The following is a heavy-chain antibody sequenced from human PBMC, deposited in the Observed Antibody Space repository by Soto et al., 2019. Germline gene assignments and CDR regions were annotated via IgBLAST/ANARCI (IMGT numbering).Heavy chain of an antibody. J-gene: IGHJ4*02. CDR1: GGTFSSYA. D-gene: IGHD2-15*01. V-gene: IGHV1-69*13. Sequence: ASVKVSCKASGGTFSSYAISWVRQAPGQGLEWMGGIIPIFGTANYAQKFQGRVTITADESTSTAYMELSSLRSEDTAVYYCASPKRSGGSCYAYWGQGTLVTVSS. CDR2: IIPIFGTA. CDR3: ASPKRSGGSCYAY.